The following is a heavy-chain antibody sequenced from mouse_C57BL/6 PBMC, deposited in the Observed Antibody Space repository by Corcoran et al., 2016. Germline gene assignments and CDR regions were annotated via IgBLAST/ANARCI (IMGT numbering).Heavy chain of an antibody. CDR2: INPYNGGT. Sequence: EVQLQQSGPVLVKPGASVKMSCKASGYTFTDYYMNWVKQSHGKSLEWIGVINPYNGGTSYNQKFKGKATLTVDKSSSTAYMELNSLTSEDSAVYYCERHPYDYEDYWGQGTTLTVSS. CDR1: GYTFTDYY. V-gene: IGHV1-19*01. D-gene: IGHD2-4*01. J-gene: IGHJ2*01. CDR3: ERHPYDYEDY.